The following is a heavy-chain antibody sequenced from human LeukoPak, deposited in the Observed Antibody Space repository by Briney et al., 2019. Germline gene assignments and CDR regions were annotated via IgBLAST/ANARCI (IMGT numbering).Heavy chain of an antibody. CDR1: GFTFDDYA. D-gene: IGHD1-14*01. J-gene: IGHJ3*02. CDR2: ISWNSGSI. Sequence: PGGSLRLSCAASGFTFDDYAMHWVRQAPGKGLEWVSGISWNSGSIGYADSVKGRFTISRDNAKNSLYLQMNSLRAEDTAVYYCARDYVAVSGAFDIWGQGTMVTVSS. CDR3: ARDYVAVSGAFDI. V-gene: IGHV3-9*01.